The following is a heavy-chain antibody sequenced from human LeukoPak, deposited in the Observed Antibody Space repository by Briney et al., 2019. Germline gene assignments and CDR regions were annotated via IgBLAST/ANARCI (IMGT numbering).Heavy chain of an antibody. CDR2: ISSSGSTI. V-gene: IGHV3-48*03. CDR3: ARTNWNDAF. J-gene: IGHJ4*02. Sequence: PGGSLRLSCAASGFTFSSYEMNWVRQAPGKGLEWVSYISSSGSTIYYADSVKGRFTISRDNAKNSLYLQMNSLRAEDTAVYYCARTNWNDAFWGQGTLVTVSS. D-gene: IGHD1-20*01. CDR1: GFTFSSYE.